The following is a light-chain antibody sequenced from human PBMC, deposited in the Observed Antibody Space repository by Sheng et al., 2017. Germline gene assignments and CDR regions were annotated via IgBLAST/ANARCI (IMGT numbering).Light chain of an antibody. J-gene: IGKJ2*01. CDR3: QQYYAIPYT. CDR1: QSVLYSSNNKNY. Sequence: DIVMTQSPDSLAVSLGERATINCKSSQSVLYSSNNKNYLAWYQQKPGQPPKLLIYWASTRESGVPDRFSGSGSGTDFTLTISSLQAEDVATYYCQQYYAIPYTFGQGTKLEI. CDR2: WAS. V-gene: IGKV4-1*01.